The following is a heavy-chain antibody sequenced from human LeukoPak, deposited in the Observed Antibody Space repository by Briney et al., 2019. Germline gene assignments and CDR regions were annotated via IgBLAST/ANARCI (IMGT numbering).Heavy chain of an antibody. Sequence: ASVKVSCKASGYTFTSYGISWVRQAPGQGLEWMGWISAYNGNTNYAQKLQGRVTMTTDTSTSTAYMELRSLRSDDTVVYYCARDWDGDYTGSYNWFDPWGQGTLVTVSS. CDR2: ISAYNGNT. J-gene: IGHJ5*02. D-gene: IGHD4-17*01. CDR1: GYTFTSYG. CDR3: ARDWDGDYTGSYNWFDP. V-gene: IGHV1-18*01.